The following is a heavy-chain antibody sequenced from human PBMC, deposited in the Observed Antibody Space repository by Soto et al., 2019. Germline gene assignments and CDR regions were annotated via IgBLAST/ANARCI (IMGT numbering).Heavy chain of an antibody. CDR1: GGSISSGDYY. J-gene: IGHJ5*02. Sequence: PSQTLSLTCTVSGGSISSGDYYRSWIRQPPGKGLEWIGYIYYSGSTYYNPSLKSRVTISVDTSKNQFSLKLSSVTAADTAVYYCARNNKYYYDSSGYYYNWFDPWGQGTLVTV. V-gene: IGHV4-30-4*01. CDR2: IYYSGST. CDR3: ARNNKYYYDSSGYYYNWFDP. D-gene: IGHD3-22*01.